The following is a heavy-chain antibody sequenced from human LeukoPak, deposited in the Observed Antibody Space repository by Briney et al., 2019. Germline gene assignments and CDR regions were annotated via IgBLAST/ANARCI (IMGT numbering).Heavy chain of an antibody. CDR3: AREGVGSFDY. Sequence: GGSLRLSCAPSGFTFSSYSMNWVRQAPGKGLEWVSYITSSGSTIYYADSVKGRFTISRDNAKNSLFLQMNSLRAEDTAVYYCAREGVGSFDYWGQGTLVTVSS. D-gene: IGHD3-10*01. V-gene: IGHV3-48*01. CDR2: ITSSGSTI. CDR1: GFTFSSYS. J-gene: IGHJ4*02.